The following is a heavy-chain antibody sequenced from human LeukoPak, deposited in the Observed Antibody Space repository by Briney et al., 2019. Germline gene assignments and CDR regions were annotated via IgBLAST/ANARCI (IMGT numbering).Heavy chain of an antibody. J-gene: IGHJ4*02. V-gene: IGHV3-53*01. Sequence: QPGGSLRLSCAASGFTVSSSYMKWVRQAPGKGLEWVSDIYTGGSTYYADSVKGRFTISRDNSKNTLYLQMNSLRAEDTAVYYCARDANKKNYFDCWGQGTLVTVSS. CDR1: GFTVSSSY. CDR3: ARDANKKNYFDC. D-gene: IGHD2/OR15-2a*01. CDR2: IYTGGST.